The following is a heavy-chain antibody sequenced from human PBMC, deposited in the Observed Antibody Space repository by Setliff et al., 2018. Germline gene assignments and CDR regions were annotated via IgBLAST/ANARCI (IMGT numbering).Heavy chain of an antibody. Sequence: SEPLSLTCTISGSSISRSSYYWGWIRQPTGQGLEWIGSIYYSGSTYYNPSLKSRVTISVDTSKNQYSLKLSPVTAADAAVYYCVRRTEYYNFWSGYYDYWGQGTLVTVSS. CDR1: GSSISRSSYY. CDR3: VRRTEYYNFWSGYYDY. J-gene: IGHJ4*02. V-gene: IGHV4-39*07. CDR2: IYYSGST. D-gene: IGHD3-3*01.